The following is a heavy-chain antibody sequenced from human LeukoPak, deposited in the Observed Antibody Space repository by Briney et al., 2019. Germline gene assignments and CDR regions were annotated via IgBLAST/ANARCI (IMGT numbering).Heavy chain of an antibody. D-gene: IGHD3-10*01. CDR2: ISGSGGST. CDR1: GFTFSSYA. Sequence: GGSLRLSCAASGFTFSSYAMSWVRQAPGKGLEWVSAISGSGGSTYYADSVKGRFTISRDNSKNTLYLQMNSLRAEDTAVYYCATHRSQLVRGVTIFDYWGQGTLVTVSS. J-gene: IGHJ4*02. V-gene: IGHV3-23*01. CDR3: ATHRSQLVRGVTIFDY.